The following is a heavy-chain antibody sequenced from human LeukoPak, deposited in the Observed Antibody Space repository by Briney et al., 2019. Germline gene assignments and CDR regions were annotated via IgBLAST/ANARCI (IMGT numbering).Heavy chain of an antibody. CDR3: ASQLPHATRHYDFWSGYYRHAFDI. CDR2: IYTSGST. V-gene: IGHV4-61*02. Sequence: SETLSLTCTVSGGSISSGSYYWSWIRQPAGKGLEWIGRIYTSGSTNYNPSLKSRVTISVDTSKNQFSLKLSSVTAADTAVYYYASQLPHATRHYDFWSGYYRHAFDIWGQGTMVTVSS. CDR1: GGSISSGSYY. J-gene: IGHJ3*02. D-gene: IGHD3-3*01.